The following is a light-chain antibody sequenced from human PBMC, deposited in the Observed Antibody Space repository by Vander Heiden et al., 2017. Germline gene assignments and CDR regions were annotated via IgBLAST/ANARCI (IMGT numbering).Light chain of an antibody. CDR3: QSWANSTVL. CDR2: QDT. Sequence: SSQLTQPPSVSVSPGQAATLTCYGDHLGYKYVSWFHQRPGQSPLLVMYQDTKRASGIPERFSGYNSGNTATLTISGTQAMDEGDFYCQSWANSTVLFGGGTKLTVL. CDR1: HLGYKY. V-gene: IGLV3-1*01. J-gene: IGLJ2*01.